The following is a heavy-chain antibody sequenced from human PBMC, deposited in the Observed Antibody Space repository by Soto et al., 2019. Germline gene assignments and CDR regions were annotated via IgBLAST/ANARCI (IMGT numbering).Heavy chain of an antibody. Sequence: GGSLRLSCAASGFTFSSYAMHWVRQAPGKGLEWVAVISYDGSNKYYADSVKGRFTISRDNSKNTLYLQMNSLRAEDTAVYYCATSPGWENSYGYPNDYWGQGTLVTVSS. CDR1: GFTFSSYA. V-gene: IGHV3-30-3*01. D-gene: IGHD5-18*01. CDR2: ISYDGSNK. J-gene: IGHJ4*02. CDR3: ATSPGWENSYGYPNDY.